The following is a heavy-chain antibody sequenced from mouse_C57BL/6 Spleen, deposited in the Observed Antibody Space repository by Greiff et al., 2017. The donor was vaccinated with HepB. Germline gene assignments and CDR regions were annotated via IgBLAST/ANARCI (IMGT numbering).Heavy chain of an antibody. J-gene: IGHJ3*01. Sequence: DVHLVESGPGLVKPSQSLSLTCSVTGYSITSGYYWNWIRQFPGNKLEWMGYISYDGSNNYNPSLKNRISITRDTSKNQFFLKLNSVTTEDTATYYCAREGLLFAYWGQGTLVTVSA. CDR3: AREGLLFAY. CDR2: ISYDGSN. CDR1: GYSITSGYY. V-gene: IGHV3-6*01.